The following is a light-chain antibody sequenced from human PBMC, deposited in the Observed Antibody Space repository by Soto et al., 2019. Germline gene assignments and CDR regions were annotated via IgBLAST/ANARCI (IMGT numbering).Light chain of an antibody. CDR3: QQRSNWPLT. V-gene: IGKV3-11*01. Sequence: EIVLTQSPATLSLSPGERATLSCRASQSVSSYLAWYQQKPGQAPRLLIYDASTRATGIPASFSGSGSATDFTLTISSLEPEDFAVYYCQQRSNWPLTFGGGTKVEIK. CDR2: DAS. CDR1: QSVSSY. J-gene: IGKJ4*01.